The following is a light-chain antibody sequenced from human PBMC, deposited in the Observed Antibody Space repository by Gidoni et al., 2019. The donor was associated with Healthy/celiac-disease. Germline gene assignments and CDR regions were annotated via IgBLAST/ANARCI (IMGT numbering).Light chain of an antibody. Sequence: DIQRTPSPSSLSASVGDRVTITCRASPSISSYVTWYQQKPGKAPKLLIYAASSLQSGVPSRFSGSGSGTDFTLTISSLQPEDFAIYYCQQSYSTPLTFGGGTKVEIK. CDR3: QQSYSTPLT. CDR1: PSISSY. CDR2: AAS. V-gene: IGKV1-39*01. J-gene: IGKJ4*01.